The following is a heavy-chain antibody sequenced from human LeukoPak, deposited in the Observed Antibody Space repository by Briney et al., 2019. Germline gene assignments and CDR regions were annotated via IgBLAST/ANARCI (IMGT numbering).Heavy chain of an antibody. CDR2: ISYDGSNK. CDR1: GFTFSSYG. D-gene: IGHD3-10*01. CDR3: AKAWVRGVPQFDY. V-gene: IGHV3-30*18. J-gene: IGHJ4*02. Sequence: QPGGSLRLSCAASGFTFSSYGMHWVRQAPGKGLEWVAVISYDGSNKYYADSVKGRFTISRDNSKNTLYLQMNSLRAEDTAVYYCAKAWVRGVPQFDYWGQGTLVTVSS.